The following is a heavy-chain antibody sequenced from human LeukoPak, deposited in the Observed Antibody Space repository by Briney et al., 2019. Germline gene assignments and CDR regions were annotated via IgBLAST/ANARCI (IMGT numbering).Heavy chain of an antibody. Sequence: VGSLRLSCAASGFIFSDYAMNWVRQAPGQGLEWVSSITASSGNTFYADSVKGRFTISRENSKNTLYLQMNSLRPEDTAIYYCANRYCSGGSCYFDNWGQGTLVTVSS. CDR3: ANRYCSGGSCYFDN. CDR1: GFIFSDYA. V-gene: IGHV3-23*01. D-gene: IGHD2-15*01. J-gene: IGHJ4*02. CDR2: ITASSGNT.